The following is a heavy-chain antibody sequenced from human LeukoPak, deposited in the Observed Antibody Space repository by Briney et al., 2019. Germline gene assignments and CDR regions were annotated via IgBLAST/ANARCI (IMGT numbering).Heavy chain of an antibody. CDR2: ISGSGAGT. V-gene: IGHV3-23*01. CDR1: GFTFSSYA. J-gene: IGHJ4*02. Sequence: PGGSQRLSCAASGFTFSSYAMNWVRQAPGKGLEWVSGISGSGAGTYYADSVKGRFTISRDNSKDTLYLQMNSLRAEDTAVYYCAKQTHYDFWSGSNCHYWGQGTLVTVSS. D-gene: IGHD3-3*01. CDR3: AKQTHYDFWSGSNCHY.